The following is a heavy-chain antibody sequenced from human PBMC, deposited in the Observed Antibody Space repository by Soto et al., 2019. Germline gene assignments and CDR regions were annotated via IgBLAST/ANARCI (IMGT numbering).Heavy chain of an antibody. CDR3: AQRSGSCYQGAFDI. D-gene: IGHD2-15*01. V-gene: IGHV2-5*01. CDR1: GFSLSTSGVG. Sequence: QITLKESGPTLVKPTQTLKLTCTFSGFSLSTSGVGVGWIRQPPGKALEWLALIYWNDDKRYSPSLKSRLTITKDTSKNQVVLTMTNMDPVDTATYYCAQRSGSCYQGAFDIWGQGTMVTVSS. J-gene: IGHJ3*02. CDR2: IYWNDDK.